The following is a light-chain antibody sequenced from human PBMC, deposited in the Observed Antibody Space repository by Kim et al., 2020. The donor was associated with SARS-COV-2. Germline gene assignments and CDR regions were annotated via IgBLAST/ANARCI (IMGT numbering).Light chain of an antibody. CDR3: QLWHSGTLV. Sequence: SYELTQPPSVSVAPGQTATISCGGDNLGGENVHWYQQRPGQAPVLVIYKDSGRPSGIPERFSGSNSGNTATLTISRAQAGDEADYYCQLWHSGTLVFGGGTRLTVL. J-gene: IGLJ3*02. CDR2: KDS. V-gene: IGLV3-9*01. CDR1: NLGGEN.